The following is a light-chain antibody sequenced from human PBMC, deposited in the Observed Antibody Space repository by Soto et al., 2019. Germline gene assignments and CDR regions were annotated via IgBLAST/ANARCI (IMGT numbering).Light chain of an antibody. CDR1: SSNIGSHY. Sequence: QSVLTQSPSASGTPGQRVTISCSGSSSNIGSHYVYWYQQLPGTAPTLLIYRTNHRPSGVPDRFSGSKSGTSASLAISGLRSEDEADYYCSSYAGSNSVVFGGGTKVTVL. V-gene: IGLV1-47*01. J-gene: IGLJ2*01. CDR3: SSYAGSNSVV. CDR2: RTN.